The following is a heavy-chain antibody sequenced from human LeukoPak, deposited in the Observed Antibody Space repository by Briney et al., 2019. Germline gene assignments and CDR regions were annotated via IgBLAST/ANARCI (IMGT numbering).Heavy chain of an antibody. V-gene: IGHV1-58*01. Sequence: SVKVSCKASGFTFTSSAVQWVRQARAQRLQWIGWIVVGSGNTDYAQKFQERVTITRDMSTSTAYMELSSLRSEDTAVYYCAADSMAGGSYQSFDYWGQGTLVTVSS. D-gene: IGHD3-16*01. J-gene: IGHJ4*02. CDR2: IVVGSGNT. CDR3: AADSMAGGSYQSFDY. CDR1: GFTFTSSA.